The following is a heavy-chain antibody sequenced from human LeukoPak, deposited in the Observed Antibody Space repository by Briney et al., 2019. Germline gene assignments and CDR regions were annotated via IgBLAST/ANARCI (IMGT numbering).Heavy chain of an antibody. Sequence: PGGSLRLSCAASGFTFRRYWMSWVRQAPGKGLEWVANIKKDGSEKYYGDSVKGRFTISRDNANTSLYLQMNSLRAEDTALYYCAKGSGNGYGSGPFDYWGQGTLVTVSS. CDR3: AKGSGNGYGSGPFDY. J-gene: IGHJ4*02. CDR1: GFTFRRYW. CDR2: IKKDGSEK. V-gene: IGHV3-7*03. D-gene: IGHD3-10*01.